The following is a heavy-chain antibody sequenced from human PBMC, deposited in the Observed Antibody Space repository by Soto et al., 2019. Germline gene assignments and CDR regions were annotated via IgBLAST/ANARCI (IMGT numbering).Heavy chain of an antibody. V-gene: IGHV3-30*18. CDR3: AKDVLVYDILTADY. J-gene: IGHJ4*02. D-gene: IGHD3-9*01. CDR1: GFTFSSYG. CDR2: ISYDGSNK. Sequence: QVQLVESGGGVVQPGRSLRLSCVASGFTFSSYGMHWVRQAPGKGLEWVAGISYDGSNKYYADSVKGRFTISRDNSKNTLYLQMNSLRAEDTAVYYCAKDVLVYDILTADYWGQGTLVTVSS.